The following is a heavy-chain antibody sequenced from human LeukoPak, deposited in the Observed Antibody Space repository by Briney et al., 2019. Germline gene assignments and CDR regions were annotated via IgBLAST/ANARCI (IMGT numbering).Heavy chain of an antibody. V-gene: IGHV3-23*01. J-gene: IGHJ6*02. CDR3: AKSYSSGWYSYYYGMDV. CDR1: GFTFSSYA. D-gene: IGHD6-19*01. Sequence: GGSRRLSCAASGFTFSSYAMSWVRQAPGKGLEWVSAISGSGGSTYYADSVKGRFTISRDNSRNTLSLQMNSLRAEDTAVYYCAKSYSSGWYSYYYGMDVWGQGTTVTVSS. CDR2: ISGSGGST.